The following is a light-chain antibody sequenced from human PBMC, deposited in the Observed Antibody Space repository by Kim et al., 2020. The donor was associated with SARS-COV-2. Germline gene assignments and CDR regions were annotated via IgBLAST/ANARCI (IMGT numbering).Light chain of an antibody. CDR2: GAS. CDR1: QSVSSSY. CDR3: QQYGSS. Sequence: LSLYPGERATLSCRTSQSVSSSYLAWYHQKPGQAPRLLIYGASSRATGIPDRFSGSGSGTNFTLTISRLEPEDFAVYFCQQYGSSFGQGTKLEI. J-gene: IGKJ2*01. V-gene: IGKV3-20*01.